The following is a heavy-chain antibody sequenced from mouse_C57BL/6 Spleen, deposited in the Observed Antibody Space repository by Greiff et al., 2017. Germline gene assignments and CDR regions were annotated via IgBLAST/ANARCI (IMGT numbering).Heavy chain of an antibody. CDR3: AREGNLLYRGFDY. D-gene: IGHD2-12*01. Sequence: EVKVEESGPGLAQPSQTLSLTCSVTGYSITSDYWNWIRKFPGNKLEYMGYISYSGSTYYNPSLKSRISITRDTSKNQYYLQLNSVTTEDTATYYCAREGNLLYRGFDYWGQGTTLTVSS. V-gene: IGHV3-8*01. CDR1: GYSITSDY. CDR2: ISYSGST. J-gene: IGHJ2*01.